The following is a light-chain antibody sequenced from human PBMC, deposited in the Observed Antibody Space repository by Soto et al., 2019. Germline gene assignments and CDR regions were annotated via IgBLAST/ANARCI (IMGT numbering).Light chain of an antibody. CDR3: TSYTSSSTLVV. V-gene: IGLV2-14*03. J-gene: IGLJ2*01. CDR2: DVS. Sequence: QSALTQPASVSGSPGQSIAISCTGTSSDVGGYNYVSWYQQHPGRAPKLMIYDVSVRPSGVSDRFSGSKSGSTASLTISGLQAEDDADYYCTSYTSSSTLVVFGGGTKLTVL. CDR1: SSDVGGYNY.